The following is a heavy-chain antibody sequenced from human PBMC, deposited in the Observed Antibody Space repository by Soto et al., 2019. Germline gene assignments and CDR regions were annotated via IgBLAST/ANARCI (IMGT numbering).Heavy chain of an antibody. CDR1: GFTFSSYW. J-gene: IGHJ4*02. Sequence: EVQLVESGGGLVQPGGSLRLSCAASGFTFSSYWMHWVRQAPGKGLVWVSRINSDGSSTSYADSVKGRFTISRDNAKNTLYLQMNSLRAEDTAVYYCAREVLGYCSGGSCPGFDYWGQGTPVTVSP. CDR3: AREVLGYCSGGSCPGFDY. D-gene: IGHD2-15*01. V-gene: IGHV3-74*01. CDR2: INSDGSST.